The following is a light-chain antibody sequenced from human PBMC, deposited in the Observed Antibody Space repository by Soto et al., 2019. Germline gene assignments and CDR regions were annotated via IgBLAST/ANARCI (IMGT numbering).Light chain of an antibody. Sequence: QSALTQPASVSGSPGQSITISCTGTSSDVGGYNYVSWYQQHPGKAPKLMIYDVSNRPSGVSNRFSGSKSGNTASLTISGLQAEDEADYYCSSDTRSSTLEVFGGGTKLTVL. V-gene: IGLV2-14*01. CDR1: SSDVGGYNY. CDR3: SSDTRSSTLEV. J-gene: IGLJ2*01. CDR2: DVS.